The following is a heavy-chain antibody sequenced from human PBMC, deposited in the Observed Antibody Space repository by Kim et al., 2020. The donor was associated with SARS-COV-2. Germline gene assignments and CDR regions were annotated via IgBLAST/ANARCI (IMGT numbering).Heavy chain of an antibody. V-gene: IGHV3-23*01. D-gene: IGHD2-2*02. CDR1: GFTFSSYA. CDR2: IGGSGGST. Sequence: GGSLRLSCAASGFTFSSYAITWVRQAPGKGLEWVACIGGSGGSTFYAGSVKGRFTISRDNSENTLYLQTNSLRVEDTAVYYCARGNSASCYSAMDVWEQGTTVTVSS. CDR3: ARGNSASCYSAMDV. J-gene: IGHJ6*01.